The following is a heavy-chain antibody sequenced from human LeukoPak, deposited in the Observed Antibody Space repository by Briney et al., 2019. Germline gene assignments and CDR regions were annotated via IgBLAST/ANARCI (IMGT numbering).Heavy chain of an antibody. CDR1: GFTFSSYA. CDR3: ASQGTGYSSSWYVY. CDR2: ISGSGGST. Sequence: GGSLRLSCAASGFTFSSYAMSWVRQAPGKGLEWVSAISGSGGSTYYADSVKGRFTISRDNSKNTLYLEMNSLRGDDTAVYYCASQGTGYSSSWYVYWGQGTLVTVSS. V-gene: IGHV3-23*01. D-gene: IGHD6-13*01. J-gene: IGHJ4*02.